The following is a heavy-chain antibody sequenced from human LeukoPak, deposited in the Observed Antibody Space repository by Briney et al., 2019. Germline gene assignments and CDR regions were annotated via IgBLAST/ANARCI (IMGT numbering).Heavy chain of an antibody. CDR2: LGPENGAI. Sequence: ASVRVSCKVSGYSLSELSMHWVRQTPTNGLEWLGGLGPENGAIIYAEKLQGRVTMTEDTSSDTAYMDVNGLTSDDTAVYYCATGLTLFGEVASLESWGQGTLVTVSS. J-gene: IGHJ4*02. D-gene: IGHD3-3*01. V-gene: IGHV1-24*01. CDR3: ATGLTLFGEVASLES. CDR1: GYSLSELS.